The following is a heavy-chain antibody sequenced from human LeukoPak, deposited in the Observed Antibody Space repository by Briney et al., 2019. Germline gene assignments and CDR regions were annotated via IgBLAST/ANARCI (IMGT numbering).Heavy chain of an antibody. Sequence: GGSLRLSCSTSGFTFNTCGMHWVRQAPGKGLEWVAFIRSDESDKFYANSVKGRFTISRDNSKNTLYLQMNSLRAEDTAVYYCAKDLDIVVVVAAGRPVDYWGQGTLVTVSS. CDR2: IRSDESDK. J-gene: IGHJ4*02. CDR3: AKDLDIVVVVAAGRPVDY. D-gene: IGHD2-15*01. V-gene: IGHV3-30*02. CDR1: GFTFNTCG.